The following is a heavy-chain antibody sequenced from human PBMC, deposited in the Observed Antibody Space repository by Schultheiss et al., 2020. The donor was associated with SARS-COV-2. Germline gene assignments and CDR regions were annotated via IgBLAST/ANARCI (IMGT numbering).Heavy chain of an antibody. D-gene: IGHD5-12*01. V-gene: IGHV1-3*01. J-gene: IGHJ5*02. CDR1: GYTFTSYA. Sequence: ASVKVSCKASGYTFTSYAMHWVRQAPGQGLEWMGWISAYNGNTNYAQKFQGRVTITADESTSTAYMELSSLRSEDTAVYYCARFYSGYDFDWFDPWGQGTLVTVSS. CDR2: ISAYNGNT. CDR3: ARFYSGYDFDWFDP.